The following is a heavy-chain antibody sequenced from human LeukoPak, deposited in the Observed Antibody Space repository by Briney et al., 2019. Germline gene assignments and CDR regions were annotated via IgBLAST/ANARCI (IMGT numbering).Heavy chain of an antibody. CDR2: ISGSGGSP. V-gene: IGHV3-23*01. D-gene: IGHD1-26*01. Sequence: PGGSLRLSCADSGFTSSSYAMSWVRQAPGKELEWVSAISGSGGSPYYADSVKGRFTISRDNSKNTLYLQMNSLRAEDTAVYYCANTLPSGSLVGSFDIWGQGTMVTVSS. CDR3: ANTLPSGSLVGSFDI. CDR1: GFTSSSYA. J-gene: IGHJ3*02.